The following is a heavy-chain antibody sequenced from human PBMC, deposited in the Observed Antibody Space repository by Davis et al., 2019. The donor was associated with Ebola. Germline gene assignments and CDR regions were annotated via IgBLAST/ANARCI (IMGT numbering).Heavy chain of an antibody. V-gene: IGHV4-39*01. CDR1: GGSISSSSYY. CDR2: IYYSGST. J-gene: IGHJ5*02. Sequence: SETLSLTCTVSGGSISSSSYYWDWIRQPPGKGLEWIGSIYYSGSTYCNPSLKSRVTVSVDTSKNQFSLKLSSVTAADTAVYYCASQRLLWFGELLYSVGNWFDPWGQGTLVTVSS. CDR3: ASQRLLWFGELLYSVGNWFDP. D-gene: IGHD3-10*01.